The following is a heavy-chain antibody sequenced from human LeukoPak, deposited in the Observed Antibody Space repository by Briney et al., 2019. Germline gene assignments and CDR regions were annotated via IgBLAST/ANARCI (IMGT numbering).Heavy chain of an antibody. J-gene: IGHJ3*01. D-gene: IGHD2-8*01. Sequence: PGGSLRLSCEVSGLTFSHYWMSWVRQAPGKGLEWVANIKEDGIEKHYVDSVKGRFTISRDNAKSTLYLQMDSLRTDDTALYYCGRDSANCTGCAFDLWGQGTMVTISS. V-gene: IGHV3-7*01. CDR3: GRDSANCTGCAFDL. CDR2: IKEDGIEK. CDR1: GLTFSHYW.